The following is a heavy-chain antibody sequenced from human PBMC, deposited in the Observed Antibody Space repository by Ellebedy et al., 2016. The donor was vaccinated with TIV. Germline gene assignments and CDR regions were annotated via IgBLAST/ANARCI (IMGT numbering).Heavy chain of an antibody. CDR3: ARDSSRYYGSGSYYFDY. CDR1: GGTFSSYA. D-gene: IGHD3-10*01. CDR2: IIPIFGTA. V-gene: IGHV1-69*13. J-gene: IGHJ4*02. Sequence: ASVKVSCKASGGTFSSYAISWVRQAPGQGLEWMGGIIPIFGTANYAQKFQGRVTITADESTSTAYMELSSLRSEDTAVYYCARDSSRYYGSGSYYFDYWGQGTLVTVSS.